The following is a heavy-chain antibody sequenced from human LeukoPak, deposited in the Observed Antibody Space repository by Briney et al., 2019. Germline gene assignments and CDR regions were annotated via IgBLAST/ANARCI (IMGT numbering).Heavy chain of an antibody. CDR1: GGSLSGYY. Sequence: SETLSLTCTVSGGSLSGYYWSWIRQTPGKGLEWIGYIYSSGTTNYNRSLQSRVIVSLDTPKNQFSLSVTSVTAADTAMYFCARRISSWNVYIDKWGQGIQVTVSS. CDR2: IYSSGTT. CDR3: ARRISSWNVYIDK. J-gene: IGHJ4*02. D-gene: IGHD1-1*01. V-gene: IGHV4-4*09.